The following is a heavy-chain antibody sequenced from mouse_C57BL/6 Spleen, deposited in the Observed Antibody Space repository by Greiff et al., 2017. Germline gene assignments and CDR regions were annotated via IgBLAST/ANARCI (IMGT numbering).Heavy chain of an antibody. V-gene: IGHV1-7*01. CDR1: GYTFTSYW. D-gene: IGHD2-4*01. CDR3: ARSPYDYDVDYYAMDY. J-gene: IGHJ4*01. CDR2: INPSSGYT. Sequence: VQRVESGAELAKPGASVKLSCKASGYTFTSYWMHWVKQRPGQGLEWIGYINPSSGYTKYNQKFKDKATLTADKSSSTAYMQLSSLTYEDSAVYYCARSPYDYDVDYYAMDYWGQGTSVTVSS.